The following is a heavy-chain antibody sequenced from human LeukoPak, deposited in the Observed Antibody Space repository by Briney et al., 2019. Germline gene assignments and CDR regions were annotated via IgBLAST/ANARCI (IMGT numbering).Heavy chain of an antibody. CDR3: TRDSQDSYVYYMVV. CDR2: INQDGSVK. CDR1: GFTFSRYW. V-gene: IGHV3-7*01. J-gene: IGHJ6*03. D-gene: IGHD3-10*02. Sequence: GGSLRLSCAVSGFTFSRYWMSWVRQAPGKGLEWVANINQDGSVKCYVDSVKGRFTISRDSAKNSLYLQMNSLRAEDTAVYYCTRDSQDSYVYYMVVWGKGTTVIVSS.